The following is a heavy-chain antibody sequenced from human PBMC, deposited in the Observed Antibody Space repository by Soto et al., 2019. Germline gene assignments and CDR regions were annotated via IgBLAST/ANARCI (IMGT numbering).Heavy chain of an antibody. CDR1: GFTFSYYW. Sequence: EVQLVESGGDLVQPGGSLRLSCAASGFTFSYYWMTWVRQAPGKGLEWVATLDQDGTQTFCVDSVKGRFTISRDNARNSLYLQINSLRAEDTAFYYCARENWGSYDYWGQGSLVTVSS. CDR3: ARENWGSYDY. J-gene: IGHJ4*02. D-gene: IGHD7-27*01. V-gene: IGHV3-7*03. CDR2: LDQDGTQT.